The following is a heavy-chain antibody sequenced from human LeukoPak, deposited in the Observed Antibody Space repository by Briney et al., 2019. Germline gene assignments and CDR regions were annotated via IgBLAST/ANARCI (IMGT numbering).Heavy chain of an antibody. D-gene: IGHD3-22*01. CDR2: IYSGGST. CDR3: ARDRYYYDSSGYYYMPYYYYGMDV. V-gene: IGHV3-66*01. J-gene: IGHJ6*02. CDR1: GFTFSSYA. Sequence: PGGSLRLSCAASGFTFSSYAMSWVRQAPGKGLEWVSVIYSGGSTYYADSVKGRFTISRDNSKNTLYLQMNSLRAEDTAVYYCARDRYYYDSSGYYYMPYYYYGMDVWGQGTTVTVSS.